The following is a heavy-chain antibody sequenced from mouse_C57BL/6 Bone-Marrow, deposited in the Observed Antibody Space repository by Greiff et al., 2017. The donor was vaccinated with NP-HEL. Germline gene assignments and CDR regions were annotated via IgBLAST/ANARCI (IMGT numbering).Heavy chain of an antibody. Sequence: QVQLQQSGAELAKPGASVKLSCKASGYTFTSYWMHWVKQRPGQGLEWIGYINPSSGYPKYNQKFKDKATLTADKSSSAAYMQLSSLTYDDSAVYYCARPGSRGYFDVWGTGTTVTVSS. J-gene: IGHJ1*03. CDR2: INPSSGYP. CDR1: GYTFTSYW. V-gene: IGHV1-7*01. CDR3: ARPGSRGYFDV. D-gene: IGHD1-1*01.